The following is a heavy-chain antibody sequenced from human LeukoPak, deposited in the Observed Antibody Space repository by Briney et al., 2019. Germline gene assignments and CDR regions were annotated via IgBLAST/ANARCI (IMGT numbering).Heavy chain of an antibody. CDR1: GYTFTGYY. D-gene: IGHD2-2*01. J-gene: IGHJ4*02. Sequence: ASVKVSCKASGYTFTGYYMHWVRQAPGQGLEWMGWINPNSGGTSYAQKFQGRVTMTRDTSISTAYMELSRLRSDDTAVYYCARDIVVVPAASGAPYWGQGTLVTVSS. V-gene: IGHV1-2*02. CDR2: INPNSGGT. CDR3: ARDIVVVPAASGAPY.